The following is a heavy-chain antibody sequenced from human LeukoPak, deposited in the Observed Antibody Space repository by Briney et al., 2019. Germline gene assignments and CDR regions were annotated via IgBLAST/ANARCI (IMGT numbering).Heavy chain of an antibody. D-gene: IGHD3-16*01. Sequence: GGSLRLSCAASGFTFSSYAMSWVRQAPGKGLEWVSAISGSGGSTYYADSVKGRFTISRDNSKNTLYLQMNSLRAEDTAVYYCAEMGLRLGELPAFDYWGQGTLVTVSS. CDR1: GFTFSSYA. V-gene: IGHV3-23*01. CDR2: ISGSGGST. CDR3: AEMGLRLGELPAFDY. J-gene: IGHJ4*02.